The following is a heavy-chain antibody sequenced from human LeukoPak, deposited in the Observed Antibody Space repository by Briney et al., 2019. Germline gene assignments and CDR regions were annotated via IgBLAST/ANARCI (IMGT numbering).Heavy chain of an antibody. Sequence: GGSLRLSCAASGFTFSSYSMNWVRQAPGKGLEWVSSISSSSGYIYYADSVKGRFTISRDNAKNSLYLQMNSLRAEDTAVYHCARKYDPFDYWGQGTLVTVSS. CDR3: ARKYDPFDY. CDR1: GFTFSSYS. CDR2: ISSSSGYI. D-gene: IGHD3-3*01. V-gene: IGHV3-21*01. J-gene: IGHJ4*02.